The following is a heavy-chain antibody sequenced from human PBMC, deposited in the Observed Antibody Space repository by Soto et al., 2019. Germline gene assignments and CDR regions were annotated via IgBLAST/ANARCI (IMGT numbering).Heavy chain of an antibody. CDR3: ARAMEPSAYYYYGLDV. V-gene: IGHV3-48*03. D-gene: IGHD1-1*01. Sequence: EVQLVESGGGLVQPGGSRRLSCAASGFTISSYALNWVRQAPGKGLEWVSYISGSGSTIYYADSVKGRFTISRDNAENSLYLQMNSLRAEDTAVYYCARAMEPSAYYYYGLDVWGQGTTVTVSS. J-gene: IGHJ6*02. CDR1: GFTISSYA. CDR2: ISGSGSTI.